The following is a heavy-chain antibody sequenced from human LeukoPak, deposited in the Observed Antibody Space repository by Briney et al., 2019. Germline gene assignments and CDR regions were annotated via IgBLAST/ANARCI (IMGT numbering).Heavy chain of an antibody. D-gene: IGHD4/OR15-4a*01. CDR3: AQGLYTSWFDP. J-gene: IGHJ5*02. CDR1: GFTFRNYG. Sequence: PGGSLRLSCATSGFTFRNYGMHWVRQATGKGLEWVSFIWSDGNNRFYADSVKGRFTISRDNSKNMLYLQMNSLRSEDTAVYYCAQGLYTSWFDPWGQGTLVTVSS. CDR2: IWSDGNNR. V-gene: IGHV3-30*02.